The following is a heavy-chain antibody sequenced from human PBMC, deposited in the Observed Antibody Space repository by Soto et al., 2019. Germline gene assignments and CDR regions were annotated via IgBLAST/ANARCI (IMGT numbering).Heavy chain of an antibody. D-gene: IGHD6-25*01. Sequence: ASVKVSCKVSGYTLTELSMHWVRQAPGKGLEWMGGFDPEDGETIYAQKFQGRVTMTEDTSTDTAYMELSSLRSEDTAVYYCATVSGSGSNYYSYGMDVWGQGTTVTVSS. CDR3: ATVSGSGSNYYSYGMDV. CDR1: GYTLTELS. V-gene: IGHV1-24*01. CDR2: FDPEDGET. J-gene: IGHJ6*02.